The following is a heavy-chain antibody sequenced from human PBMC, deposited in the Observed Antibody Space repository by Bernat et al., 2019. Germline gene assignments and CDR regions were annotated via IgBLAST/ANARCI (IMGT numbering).Heavy chain of an antibody. CDR2: VYYSGST. CDR1: GGSISSYY. CDR3: ARLKLDAVVVPRTPSVDD. J-gene: IGHJ6*04. D-gene: IGHD2-2*01. Sequence: QVQLQEAGPGLVKPSETLSLTCTVSGGSISSYYWNWIRQPPGKGLEGIGDVYYSGSTNYNPSLKSRVTISVDTSKNQFSLKLSSVTAADTAVYYCARLKLDAVVVPRTPSVDDWGKGTTVTVSS. V-gene: IGHV4-59*12.